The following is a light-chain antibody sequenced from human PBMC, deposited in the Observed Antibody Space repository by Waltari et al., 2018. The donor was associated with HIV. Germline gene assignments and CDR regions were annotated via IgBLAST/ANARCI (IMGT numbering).Light chain of an antibody. CDR1: QSISNN. J-gene: IGKJ1*01. CDR2: GAS. Sequence: SCRASQSISNNLAWYHQKPGQAPSLLIYGASTRATGIPARFSGSGSGTEFTLTISSLQPEDFALYYCQQYDNWPPRFGQGTKVEIK. CDR3: QQYDNWPPR. V-gene: IGKV3-15*01.